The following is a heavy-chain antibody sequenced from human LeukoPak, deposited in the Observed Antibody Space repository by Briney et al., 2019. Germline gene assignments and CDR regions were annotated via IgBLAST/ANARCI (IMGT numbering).Heavy chain of an antibody. CDR2: IKQDGSEK. CDR3: ARAPRGDDAFDI. J-gene: IGHJ3*02. Sequence: GGSLTLPCAPCRCTFSNYWMSWLRQAPGKGLEGVAQIKQDGSEKYYVVSVKGRFTISRDNAKNSLDLHMNRLRAEDTAVYYCARAPRGDDAFDIWGQGTMVTVSS. CDR1: RCTFSNYW. V-gene: IGHV3-7*01.